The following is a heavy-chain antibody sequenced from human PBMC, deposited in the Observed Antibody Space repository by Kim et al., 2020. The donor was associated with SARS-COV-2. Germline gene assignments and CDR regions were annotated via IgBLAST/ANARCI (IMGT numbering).Heavy chain of an antibody. J-gene: IGHJ3*01. CDR3: AKHSLQRNPDTVDV. Sequence: YNPSFHGRVTISVDPSRNHFSLELTSVTVADTAVYYCAKHSLQRNPDTVDVWGQGTMVTVSS. D-gene: IGHD1-1*01. V-gene: IGHV4-39*01.